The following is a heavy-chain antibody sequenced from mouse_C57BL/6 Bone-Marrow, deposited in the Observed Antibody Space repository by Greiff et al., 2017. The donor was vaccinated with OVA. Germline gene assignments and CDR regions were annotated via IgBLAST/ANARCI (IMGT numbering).Heavy chain of an antibody. Sequence: EVKLMESGGDLVKPGGSLKLSCAASGFTFSSYGMSWVRQTPDKRLEWVATISSGGSYTYYPDSVKGRFTISRDNAKNTLYLQMSSLKSEDTSMYYCARKKSYDRGYYYAMDYWGQGTSVTVSS. V-gene: IGHV5-6*01. CDR2: ISSGGSYT. D-gene: IGHD2-12*01. CDR1: GFTFSSYG. CDR3: ARKKSYDRGYYYAMDY. J-gene: IGHJ4*01.